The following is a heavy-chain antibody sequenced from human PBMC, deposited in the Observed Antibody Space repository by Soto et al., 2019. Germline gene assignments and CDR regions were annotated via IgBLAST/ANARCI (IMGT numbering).Heavy chain of an antibody. CDR3: ARLSGGVIAAAGTDYYGMDV. J-gene: IGHJ6*02. CDR2: IYYSGST. D-gene: IGHD6-13*01. CDR1: GGSISSSSYY. Sequence: PSETLSLTCTVSGGSISSSSYYWGWIRQPPGKGLEWIGSIYYSGSTYYNPSLKSRVTISVDTSKNQFSLKLSSVTAADTAVYYCARLSGGVIAAAGTDYYGMDVWGQGTTVTVS. V-gene: IGHV4-39*01.